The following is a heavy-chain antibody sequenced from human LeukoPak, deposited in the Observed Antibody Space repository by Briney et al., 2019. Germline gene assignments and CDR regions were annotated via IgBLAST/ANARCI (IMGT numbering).Heavy chain of an antibody. CDR2: VNPTGGST. Sequence: XXXEWMGMVNPTGGSTSYAQSFQGRVTLTGDTSTSTVYMEFSALTSEDTAVYYCARARSKALDFWGQGTPVTVSS. V-gene: IGHV1-46*01. D-gene: IGHD5/OR15-5a*01. J-gene: IGHJ4*02. CDR3: ARARSKALDF.